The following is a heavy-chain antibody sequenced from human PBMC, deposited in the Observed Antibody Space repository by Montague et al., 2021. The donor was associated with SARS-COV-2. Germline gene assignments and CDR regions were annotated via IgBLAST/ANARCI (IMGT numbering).Heavy chain of an antibody. CDR3: AREDAGDWYFGL. Sequence: SETLSLTCTVSGGSISSSSYYWGWIRQPPGKGPEWIGSIFYSGTTFYNPSLRSRVTMSVDTSNNQFSLRLSSVTAADTAVFYCAREDAGDWYFGLWGRGTLVTVSS. D-gene: IGHD1-1*01. CDR2: IFYSGTT. J-gene: IGHJ2*01. V-gene: IGHV4-39*02. CDR1: GGSISSSSYY.